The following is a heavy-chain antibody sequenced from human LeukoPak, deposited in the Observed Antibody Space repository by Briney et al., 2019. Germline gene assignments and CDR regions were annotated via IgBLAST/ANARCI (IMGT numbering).Heavy chain of an antibody. CDR1: GGTFSSYA. J-gene: IGHJ6*03. V-gene: IGHV1-69*13. CDR2: IIPIFGTA. D-gene: IGHD3-10*01. CDR3: ARSSGYYYYMDV. Sequence: ASVKVSCKASGGTFSSYAISWVRQAPGQGLEGMGGIIPIFGTANYAQKFQGRVTITADESTSTAYMELSSLRSEDTAVYYCARSSGYYYYMDVWGKGTTVTISS.